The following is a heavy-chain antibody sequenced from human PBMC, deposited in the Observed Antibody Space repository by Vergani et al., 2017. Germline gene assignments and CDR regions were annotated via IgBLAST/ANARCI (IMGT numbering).Heavy chain of an antibody. CDR1: GDSIISRSYY. J-gene: IGHJ5*02. Sequence: QMQLQESGPGLVKASETLSLTCTVSGDSIISRSYYSGWIRQPPGKGLEWIGSIYNSGNGDSSSSLKSRVTISADTSKNQFSLRPTSVTAADTAVYYCARHSTVELLVKLGWIDPWGQGILVTVSS. D-gene: IGHD6-19*01. CDR3: ARHSTVELLVKLGWIDP. V-gene: IGHV4-39*01. CDR2: IYNSGNG.